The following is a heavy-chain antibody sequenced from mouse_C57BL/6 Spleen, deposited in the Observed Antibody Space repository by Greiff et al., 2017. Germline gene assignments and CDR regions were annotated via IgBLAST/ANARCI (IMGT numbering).Heavy chain of an antibody. J-gene: IGHJ1*03. V-gene: IGHV3-6*01. CDR3: ARVAVVATNWYFDV. CDR1: GYSITSGYY. CDR2: ISYDGSN. D-gene: IGHD1-1*01. Sequence: EVKLVESGPGLVKPSQSLSLTCSVTGYSITSGYYWNWIRQFPGNKLEWMGYISYDGSNNYNPSLKNRISITRDTSKNQFFLKLNSVTTEDTATYYCARVAVVATNWYFDVWGTGTTVTVSS.